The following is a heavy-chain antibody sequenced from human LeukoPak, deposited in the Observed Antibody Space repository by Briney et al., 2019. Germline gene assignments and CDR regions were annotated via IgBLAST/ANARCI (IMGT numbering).Heavy chain of an antibody. Sequence: GESLKISCQGSEYSFATYWIAWLRQMPGKGLEWMGIIYPSDSDTRYSPSFQGQVTISADKSIKTAYLQWSSLKASDTAMYYCARPLQGIVGATGFNYWGQGTLVTVSS. V-gene: IGHV5-51*01. D-gene: IGHD1-26*01. J-gene: IGHJ4*02. CDR2: IYPSDSDT. CDR3: ARPLQGIVGATGFNY. CDR1: EYSFATYW.